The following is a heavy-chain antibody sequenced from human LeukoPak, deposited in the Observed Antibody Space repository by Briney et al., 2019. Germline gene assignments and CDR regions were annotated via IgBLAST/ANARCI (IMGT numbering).Heavy chain of an antibody. CDR1: GYPFSSYW. CDR3: ARATAMVSEGFDY. J-gene: IGHJ4*02. CDR2: INEGGSST. Sequence: GGSLRLSCAGSGYPFSSYWMHWVRQVPGKGLVWVSRINEGGSSTSYAESVRGRFTISRDNAKNTLYLQMNSLRAEDTAVYYCARATAMVSEGFDYWGQGTLVTVSS. V-gene: IGHV3-74*01. D-gene: IGHD5-18*01.